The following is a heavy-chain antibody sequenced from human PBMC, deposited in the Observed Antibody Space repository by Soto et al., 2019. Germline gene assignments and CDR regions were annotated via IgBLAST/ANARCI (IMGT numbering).Heavy chain of an antibody. V-gene: IGHV3-11*01. CDR3: ARDQEHRRDGYNHYYYYGMDV. CDR2: ISSSGSTI. Sequence: GGSLRLSCAASGFTFSDYYMSWIRQAPGKGLEWVSYISSSGSTIYYADSVKGRFTISRDNAKNSLYLQMNSLRAEDTAVYYCARDQEHRRDGYNHYYYYGMDVWGQGTTVTVSS. CDR1: GFTFSDYY. J-gene: IGHJ6*02. D-gene: IGHD5-12*01.